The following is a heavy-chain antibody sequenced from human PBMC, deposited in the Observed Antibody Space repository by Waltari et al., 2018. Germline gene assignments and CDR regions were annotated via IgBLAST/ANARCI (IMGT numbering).Heavy chain of an antibody. CDR3: ARVNYDYVGGTYLYSGFDS. CDR1: GYTFSSYS. J-gene: IGHJ4*02. V-gene: IGHV7-4-1*02. CDR2: ITTNTETA. D-gene: IGHD3-16*02. Sequence: QVQLVQSGSELKKPGASVKVSCKASGYTFSSYSMNWIRQAPGQRPEWMGGITTNTETAMHAQGFTGRFVFSLDTSVSTAYLQINSLKAEDTTLYYCARVNYDYVGGTYLYSGFDSWGQGTLVTVPS.